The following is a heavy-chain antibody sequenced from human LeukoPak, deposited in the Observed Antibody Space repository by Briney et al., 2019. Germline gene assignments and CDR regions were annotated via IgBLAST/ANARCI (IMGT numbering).Heavy chain of an antibody. CDR2: IRYDGSNK. V-gene: IGHV3-30*02. D-gene: IGHD6-19*01. Sequence: PGGSLRLSCAASGFTFSSYGMHWVRQAPGKRLEWVAFIRYDGSNKYYLDSVKGRFTISRDNSKNTLYLQMNSVRPEDTGVYYCAKKGPDTSSGWGHDAFDIWGQGTMVTVSS. J-gene: IGHJ3*02. CDR1: GFTFSSYG. CDR3: AKKGPDTSSGWGHDAFDI.